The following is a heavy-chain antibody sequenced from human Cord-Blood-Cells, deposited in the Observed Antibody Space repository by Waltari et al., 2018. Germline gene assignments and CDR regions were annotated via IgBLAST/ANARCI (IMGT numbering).Heavy chain of an antibody. V-gene: IGHV4-34*01. Sequence: QVQLQQWGAGLLKPSETLSLSCAVYGGSFSGYYWSWIRQPPGQGLEWIGEINHSGSTSDNPSLRSRVTISVDTAKNQFSLRLSSVTAADTAVYYCARPSGLYSSGRYYFDYWGQGTLVTVSS. D-gene: IGHD6-19*01. CDR3: ARPSGLYSSGRYYFDY. CDR1: GGSFSGYY. CDR2: INHSGST. J-gene: IGHJ4*02.